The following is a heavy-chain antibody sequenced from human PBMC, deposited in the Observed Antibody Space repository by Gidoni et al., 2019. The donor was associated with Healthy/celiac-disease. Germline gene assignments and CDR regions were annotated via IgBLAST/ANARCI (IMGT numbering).Heavy chain of an antibody. CDR3: ARGRTMNYYGMDV. V-gene: IGHV1-69*01. Sequence: ANYAQKFQGRVTITADESTSTAYMELSSLRSEDTAVYYCARGRTMNYYGMDVWGQGTTVTVSS. D-gene: IGHD3-3*01. J-gene: IGHJ6*02. CDR2: A.